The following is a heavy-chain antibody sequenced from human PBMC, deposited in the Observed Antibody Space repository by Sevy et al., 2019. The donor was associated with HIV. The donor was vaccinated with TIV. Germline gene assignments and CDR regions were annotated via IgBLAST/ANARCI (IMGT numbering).Heavy chain of an antibody. CDR1: DYTFASYG. V-gene: IGHV1-18*01. D-gene: IGHD4-4*01. J-gene: IGHJ3*01. Sequence: ASVKVSCKASDYTFASYGITWVRQAPGQGLEWMGWISAYNRKTDYAHKFQGRVTMTIETSTNTSYVELRSLRSDDTALYYCARYGAQSLGFDLWGQGTLVTVSS. CDR2: ISAYNRKT. CDR3: ARYGAQSLGFDL.